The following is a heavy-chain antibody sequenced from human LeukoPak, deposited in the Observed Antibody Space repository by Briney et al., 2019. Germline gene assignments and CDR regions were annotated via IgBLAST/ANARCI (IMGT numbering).Heavy chain of an antibody. D-gene: IGHD5-18*01. Sequence: ASVKVSCKASGYTFTSYYMHWVRQAPGQGLEWMGIINPSGGSTSYAQKFQGRVTMTRDTSTSTVYMELSSLRSEDTAVYYCARDRVDTAMVYNGMDVWGQGTTVTVSS. CDR1: GYTFTSYY. V-gene: IGHV1-46*01. CDR3: ARDRVDTAMVYNGMDV. CDR2: INPSGGST. J-gene: IGHJ6*02.